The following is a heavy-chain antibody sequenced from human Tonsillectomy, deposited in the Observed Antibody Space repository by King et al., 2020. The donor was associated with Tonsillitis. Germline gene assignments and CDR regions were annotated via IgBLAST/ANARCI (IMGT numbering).Heavy chain of an antibody. CDR2: IYPGDSDT. D-gene: IGHD1-26*01. Sequence: VQLVESGAEVKKPGESLKISCKGSGYIFSSQWIGWVRQMPGKGLEWMGIIYPGDSDTKYSPSFQGQVSISADKSISTAYLHWSSLKASDTAMYYCASTTIMGATGCAFDIWAQGTMVTVSS. J-gene: IGHJ3*02. CDR1: GYIFSSQW. CDR3: ASTTIMGATGCAFDI. V-gene: IGHV5-51*01.